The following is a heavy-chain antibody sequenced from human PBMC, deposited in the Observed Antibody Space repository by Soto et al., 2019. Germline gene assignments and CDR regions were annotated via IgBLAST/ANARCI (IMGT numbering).Heavy chain of an antibody. CDR3: AANSGNYRNHFEC. J-gene: IGHJ4*02. CDR1: VFTFSTYG. V-gene: IGHV3-30*03. D-gene: IGHD1-7*01. CDR2: ISYDGTNK. Sequence: PVGSLRLSCASSVFTFSTYGMHCVRHSPGKWLEWVALISYDGTNKYYGDSVKGRFTISRDNPKNTLYLQMNSLRPGDTALYYCAANSGNYRNHFECLGLGTPVTVSS.